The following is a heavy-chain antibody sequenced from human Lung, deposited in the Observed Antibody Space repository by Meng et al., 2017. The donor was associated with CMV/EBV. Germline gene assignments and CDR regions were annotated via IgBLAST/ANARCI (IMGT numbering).Heavy chain of an antibody. D-gene: IGHD3-3*01. CDR1: GFSFSNHW. CDR3: ARGVGESLGWEMGY. Sequence: EVQLVESGGGLVQPGGSRRLYCAASGFSFSNHWLHWVRQAPGKGLVWVARINSDERSRSYADSVRGRFTISRDNSKNTLYLQMDSLRAEDTAMYYCARGVGESLGWEMGYWGQGTLVTVSS. J-gene: IGHJ4*02. CDR2: INSDERSR. V-gene: IGHV3-74*01.